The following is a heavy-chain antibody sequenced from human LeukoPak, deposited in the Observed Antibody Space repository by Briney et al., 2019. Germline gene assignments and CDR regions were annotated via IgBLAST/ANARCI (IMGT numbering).Heavy chain of an antibody. CDR1: GITVSNYA. Sequence: GGSLRLSCVVSGITVSNYAINWVRQAPGKGLEWVSGISGSAGGTKYADSVKGWFTISRDNSLNTVYLQMNSLRAEDTAVYFCAKRGIVIRGILIIGFHKEAYYFDYWGQGILVTVSS. J-gene: IGHJ4*02. V-gene: IGHV3-23*01. D-gene: IGHD3-10*01. CDR3: AKRGIVIRGILIIGFHKEAYYFDY. CDR2: ISGSAGGT.